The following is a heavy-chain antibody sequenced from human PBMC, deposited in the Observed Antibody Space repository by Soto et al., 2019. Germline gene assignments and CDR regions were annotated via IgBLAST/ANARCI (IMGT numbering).Heavy chain of an antibody. D-gene: IGHD2-21*01. V-gene: IGHV4-61*01. Sequence: PSETLSLTCTVSGGSVNSGSHYWSWIRQSPGKGLEWIGYIYYNGGTNNNPSLKSRVTISVDKSKNQFSLRLRSVTAADTAVYYCARDITRNAYCSFDSWGPGSLVTVSS. CDR1: GGSVNSGSHY. CDR3: ARDITRNAYCSFDS. CDR2: IYYNGGT. J-gene: IGHJ4*02.